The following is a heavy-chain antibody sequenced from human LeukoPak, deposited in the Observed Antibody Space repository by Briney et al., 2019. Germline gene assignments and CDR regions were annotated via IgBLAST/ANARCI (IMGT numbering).Heavy chain of an antibody. CDR3: ARTRGGLAGAFDI. V-gene: IGHV4-59*01. Sequence: SETLSLTCSVSGGSISTYYWSWIRQTPGKGLEQIGYIYNSGSTNYNPSLEGRVTMSIDTSKNQFSLKLSSVTAVDTAVYYCARTRGGLAGAFDIWGQGTMVTVSS. CDR1: GGSISTYY. D-gene: IGHD3-3*02. J-gene: IGHJ3*02. CDR2: IYNSGST.